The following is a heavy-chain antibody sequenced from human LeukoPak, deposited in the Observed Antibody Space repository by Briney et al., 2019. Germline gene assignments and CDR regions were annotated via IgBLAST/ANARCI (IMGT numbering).Heavy chain of an antibody. D-gene: IGHD6-13*01. CDR1: GGSIISSSYY. V-gene: IGHV4-39*01. CDR3: ARRIIAATLDF. CDR2: IYYSGTT. J-gene: IGHJ4*02. Sequence: SETLSLTCIVSGGSIISSSYYWAWVRQPPGKGLEWIGSIYYSGTTFCNPSLKSRLTISVDTSKNQFSLKLSSVTAADTAVYYCARRIIAATLDFWGQGSLVTVSS.